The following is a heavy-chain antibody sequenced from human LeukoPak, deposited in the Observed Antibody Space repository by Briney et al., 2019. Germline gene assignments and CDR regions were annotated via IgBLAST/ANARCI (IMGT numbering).Heavy chain of an antibody. Sequence: SVKVSCKASGGTFSSYAISWVRQAPGQGLEWMGGIIPIFGTANYAQKFQGRVAITADESTSTAYMGLSSLRSEDTAVYYCARDLEGIAAPRSPKNAFDIWGQGTMVTVSS. D-gene: IGHD6-13*01. CDR2: IIPIFGTA. CDR1: GGTFSSYA. V-gene: IGHV1-69*13. J-gene: IGHJ3*02. CDR3: ARDLEGIAAPRSPKNAFDI.